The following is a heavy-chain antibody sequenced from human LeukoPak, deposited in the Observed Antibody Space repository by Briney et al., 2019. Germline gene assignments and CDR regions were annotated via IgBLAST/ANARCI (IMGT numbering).Heavy chain of an antibody. CDR2: IYYSGST. CDR3: ARVTRPYSSSSWIRFDP. J-gene: IGHJ5*02. CDR1: GGSISSGGYY. D-gene: IGHD6-6*01. Sequence: PSETLSLTCTVSGGSISSGGYYWSWIRQHPGKGLEWIGYIYYSGSTYYNPSLKSRVTISVDTSKNQFSLKLSSVTAADTAVYYCARVTRPYSSSSWIRFDPWGQGTLVTVSS. V-gene: IGHV4-31*03.